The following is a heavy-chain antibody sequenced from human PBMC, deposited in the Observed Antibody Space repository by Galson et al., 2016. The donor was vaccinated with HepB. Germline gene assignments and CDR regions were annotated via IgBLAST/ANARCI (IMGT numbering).Heavy chain of an antibody. J-gene: IGHJ3*02. CDR1: GGSISNYY. D-gene: IGHD3-22*01. CDR3: ARAPAIKNYYDSSGYPAGDTFDI. Sequence: SETLSLTCTVSGGSISNYYWNWIRQPPGKRLEWIGYIDYSGIINYNPSLKSRVTISVDTSKNQFPLKLSPVTTADTAVYYCARAPAIKNYYDSSGYPAGDTFDIWGQGTVVTVSS. CDR2: IDYSGII. V-gene: IGHV4-59*01.